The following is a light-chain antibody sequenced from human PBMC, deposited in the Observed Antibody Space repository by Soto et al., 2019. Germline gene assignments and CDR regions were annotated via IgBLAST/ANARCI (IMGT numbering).Light chain of an antibody. Sequence: AIRMTQSPSSFSASTGDRVTITCRASQGISSYLAGYQQKPGKAPKLLIYAASTLQSGVPSRFSGSGSGTDFTLTISCLQSEDFATYYCQQYYSYLHTFGQGTKLEIK. V-gene: IGKV1-8*01. CDR1: QGISSY. CDR3: QQYYSYLHT. CDR2: AAS. J-gene: IGKJ2*01.